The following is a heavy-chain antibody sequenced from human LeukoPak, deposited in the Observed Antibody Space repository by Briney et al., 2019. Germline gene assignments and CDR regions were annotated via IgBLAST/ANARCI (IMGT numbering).Heavy chain of an antibody. CDR1: GFTFSRNA. CDR2: MWYDGSNK. Sequence: PGGSLRLSCAASGFTFSRNAMHWVRQAPGKGLEGVAVMWYDGSNKEYADSVKGRFTISTDNSKNTLYLQMNSLRAEDTAVYYCAMHGSSAYYYYYMDVWGKGTTVIVSS. J-gene: IGHJ6*03. D-gene: IGHD3-10*01. CDR3: AMHGSSAYYYYYMDV. V-gene: IGHV3-33*01.